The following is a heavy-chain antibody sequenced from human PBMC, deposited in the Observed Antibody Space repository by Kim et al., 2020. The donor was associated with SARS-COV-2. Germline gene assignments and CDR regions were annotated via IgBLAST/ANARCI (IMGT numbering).Heavy chain of an antibody. J-gene: IGHJ4*02. CDR3: ARARRQQQTPYLYYFDY. CDR2: IYYSGST. V-gene: IGHV4-31*03. CDR1: GGSISSGGYY. Sequence: SETLSLTCTVSGGSISSGGYYWSWIRQHPGKGLEWIGYIYYSGSTYYNPSLKSRVTISVDTSKNQFSLKLSSVTAADTAVYYCARARRQQQTPYLYYFDYWGQGTLVTVSS. D-gene: IGHD6-13*01.